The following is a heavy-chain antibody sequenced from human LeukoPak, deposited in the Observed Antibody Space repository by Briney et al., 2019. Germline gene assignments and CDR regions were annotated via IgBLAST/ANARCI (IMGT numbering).Heavy chain of an antibody. CDR1: GFTFSSYA. V-gene: IGHV3-30*03. Sequence: PGGSLRLSCAASGFTFSSYAMSWVRQAPGKGLEWVAVISYDGSDKYYADSVKGRFTISRDNAKNSLYLQMNSLRAEDTAVYYCARDEPDAFDIWGQGTMVTVSS. CDR2: ISYDGSDK. CDR3: ARDEPDAFDI. J-gene: IGHJ3*02.